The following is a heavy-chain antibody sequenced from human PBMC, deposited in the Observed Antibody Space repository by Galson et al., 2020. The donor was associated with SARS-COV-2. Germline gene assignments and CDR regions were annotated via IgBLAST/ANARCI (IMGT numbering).Heavy chain of an antibody. D-gene: IGHD3-16*01. CDR2: IKSGGDN. Sequence: SETLSLTCAVYGGSFRGYSWTWIRQAPGKGLEWLGEIKSGGDNQYSPSLRSQVTLSVDTSRHQFSLKLTSVSVADTALYFCARGRQGVVPSPVLGLGPFYSYYYMDVWGKGTTVIVSS. CDR1: GGSFRGYS. J-gene: IGHJ6*03. V-gene: IGHV4-34*01. CDR3: ARGRQGVVPSPVLGLGPFYSYYYMDV.